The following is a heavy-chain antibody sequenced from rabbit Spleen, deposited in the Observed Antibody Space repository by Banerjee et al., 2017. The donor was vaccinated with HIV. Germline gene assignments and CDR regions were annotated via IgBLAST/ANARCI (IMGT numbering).Heavy chain of an antibody. CDR3: AGTNNDNGYGMDL. J-gene: IGHJ6*01. CDR1: GFSFSSSYY. CDR2: IYTSSGST. Sequence: QEQLEESGGDLVKPEGSLTLTCTASGFSFSSSYYMYWVRQAPGKGLEWIACIYTSSGSTWYASWAKGRFTISKPSSTTVTLQMTSLTAAHTATYFCAGTNNDNGYGMDLWGPGTLVTVS. V-gene: IGHV1S45*01.